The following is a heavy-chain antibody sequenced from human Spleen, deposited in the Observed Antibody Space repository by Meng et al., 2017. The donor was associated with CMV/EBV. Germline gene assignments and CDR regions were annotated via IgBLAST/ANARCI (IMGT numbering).Heavy chain of an antibody. J-gene: IGHJ4*02. CDR3: ARIRRELLWVFDY. CDR2: ISPYTGNT. Sequence: KTSGYTFTSYGFRWVRQAPGQGLEWMGWISPYTGNTNYAENLQGRVTMTTDTSTSTTYMELRSLRSDDTAVYYCARIRRELLWVFDYWGQGTLVTVSS. V-gene: IGHV1-18*01. D-gene: IGHD1-7*01. CDR1: GYTFTSYG.